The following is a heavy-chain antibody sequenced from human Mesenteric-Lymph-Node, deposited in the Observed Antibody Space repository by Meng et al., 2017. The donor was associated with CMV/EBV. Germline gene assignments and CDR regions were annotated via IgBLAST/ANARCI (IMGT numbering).Heavy chain of an antibody. V-gene: IGHV3-15*01. CDR2: IKSKTDGGTT. Sequence: GESLKISCAASGFTFSNAWMSWVRQAPGKGLEWVGRIKSKTDGGTTDYAAPVKGRFTISRDDSKNTLYLQMNSLKTEDTAVYYCTTDPSYYYYYGMDVWGQGTTVTVSS. J-gene: IGHJ6*02. CDR1: GFTFSNAW. CDR3: TTDPSYYYYYGMDV.